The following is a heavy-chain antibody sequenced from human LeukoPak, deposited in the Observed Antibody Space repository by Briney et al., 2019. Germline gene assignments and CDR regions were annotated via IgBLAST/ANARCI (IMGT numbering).Heavy chain of an antibody. CDR3: ARGFMVRGVRGLTSDAFDI. Sequence: SVKVSCTASGGTFSSYAISWVRQAPGQGLEWMGGIIPTFGTANYAQKFQGRVTITADESTSTAYMELSSLRSEDTAVYYCARGFMVRGVRGLTSDAFDIWGQGTMVTVSS. CDR2: IIPTFGTA. D-gene: IGHD3-10*01. V-gene: IGHV1-69*01. J-gene: IGHJ3*02. CDR1: GGTFSSYA.